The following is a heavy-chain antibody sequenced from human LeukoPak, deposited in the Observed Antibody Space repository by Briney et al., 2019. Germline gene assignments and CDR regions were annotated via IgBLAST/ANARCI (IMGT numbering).Heavy chain of an antibody. V-gene: IGHV3-7*01. CDR2: INQDSSEK. J-gene: IGHJ4*02. CDR3: ARDGSRGYSYGYSDY. CDR1: GYTFSNYL. D-gene: IGHD5-18*01. Sequence: PGGSLRLSCAASGYTFSNYLMNWVRQAPGKGLEWVALINQDSSEKYYVDSVKGRFTISGDNTKNSLFLQMNSLRAEDTAVYYCARDGSRGYSYGYSDYWGQGTLVTVSS.